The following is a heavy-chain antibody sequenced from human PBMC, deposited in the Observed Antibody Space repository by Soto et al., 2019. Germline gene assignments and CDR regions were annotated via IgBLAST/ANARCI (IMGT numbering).Heavy chain of an antibody. Sequence: SETLSLTCFVSVGSVTSHHWSLIRQFPGQGLECISYTSYTGNTNYNHSLQSRVTISLDTSKNQLSLKFTSMTAADTAVYYCARDMHAGFTHYFEPWGQGTLVTVSS. CDR2: TSYTGNT. CDR3: ARDMHAGFTHYFEP. J-gene: IGHJ5*02. CDR1: VGSVTSHH. V-gene: IGHV4-59*02. D-gene: IGHD1-26*01.